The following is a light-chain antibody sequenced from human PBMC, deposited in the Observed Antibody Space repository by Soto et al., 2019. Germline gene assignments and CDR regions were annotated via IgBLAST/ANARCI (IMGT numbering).Light chain of an antibody. J-gene: IGKJ2*01. CDR2: EAS. CDR3: QQYNDSFPYT. Sequence: DIQMTQSPSTLSASVGDRVTITCRASQSISRWLAWYQQKPGTAPKLLIYEASTLESGVPSRFSGSRSGTEFTLTVSSLQPDDFATYYCQQYNDSFPYTFGQGTKLDIK. V-gene: IGKV1-5*03. CDR1: QSISRW.